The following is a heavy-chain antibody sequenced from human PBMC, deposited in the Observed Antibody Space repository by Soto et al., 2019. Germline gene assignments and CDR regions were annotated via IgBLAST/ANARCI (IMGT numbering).Heavy chain of an antibody. CDR2: IRSKANSYAT. V-gene: IGHV3-73*01. J-gene: IGHJ6*02. CDR1: GFTFSGSA. Sequence: GGSLRLSCAASGFTFSGSAMHWVRQVSGKGLEWVGRIRSKANSYATTYAASVKGRFTISRDDSKNTAYLQMNSLKTEDTAVYYCLRASWNYYYYGMDIWGQGTTVTVSS. CDR3: LRASWNYYYYGMDI. D-gene: IGHD1-1*01.